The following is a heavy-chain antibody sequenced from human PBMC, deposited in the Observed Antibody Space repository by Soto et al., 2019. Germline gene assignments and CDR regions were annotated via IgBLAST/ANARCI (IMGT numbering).Heavy chain of an antibody. CDR1: GGTVSSYA. D-gene: IGHD5-12*01. V-gene: IGHV1-69*13. Sequence: GAPAEVYCRASGGTVSSYAIGWVRQDPGQGLEWMGGIIPIFGTANYAQKFQGRVTITADESTSTAYMELSSLRSEDTAVYYCARDVGDGYNWYYFDYWGQGTLVTVSS. CDR2: IIPIFGTA. J-gene: IGHJ4*02. CDR3: ARDVGDGYNWYYFDY.